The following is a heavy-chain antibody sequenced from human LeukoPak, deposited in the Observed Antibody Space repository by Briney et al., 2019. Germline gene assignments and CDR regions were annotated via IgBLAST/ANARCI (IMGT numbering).Heavy chain of an antibody. J-gene: IGHJ4*02. Sequence: GESLKISCKGSGYSFTSYWIGWVRQMPGKGLEWMGIIYPGDSDTRYSPSFQGQVTISADKSISTAYLQWSSLKASDTAMYYCARRQYYYDSSGYYYDYWGLGTLVTVSS. CDR1: GYSFTSYW. CDR3: ARRQYYYDSSGYYYDY. CDR2: IYPGDSDT. V-gene: IGHV5-51*01. D-gene: IGHD3-22*01.